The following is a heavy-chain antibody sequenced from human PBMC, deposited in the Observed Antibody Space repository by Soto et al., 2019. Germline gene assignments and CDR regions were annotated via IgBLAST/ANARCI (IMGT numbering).Heavy chain of an antibody. CDR2: ISYSGST. Sequence: PSETLSLTCTVSGGSISSYYWSWIRQPPGKGLEWIGSISYSGSTKYNPPLESRVMISLDTSKNQFSLRLTSVTAADTALYYCARDWDSSGLFDPWGQGALVTVSS. V-gene: IGHV4-59*01. CDR3: ARDWDSSGLFDP. CDR1: GGSISSYY. J-gene: IGHJ5*02. D-gene: IGHD3-10*01.